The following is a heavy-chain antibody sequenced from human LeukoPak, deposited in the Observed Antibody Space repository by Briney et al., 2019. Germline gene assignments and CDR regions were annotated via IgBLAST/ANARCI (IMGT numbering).Heavy chain of an antibody. CDR1: GGSISSYY. CDR3: AITSQSYDDVWGSYRPYYSDY. Sequence: PSETLSLTCTVSGGSISSYYWSWIREPPGKGLGRIGHIYYSGSTNYNPSLKSRVTISVDTSKNQFYLKLSSVTAADTAVYYCAITSQSYDDVWGSYRPYYSDYWGQGPLVTVSS. J-gene: IGHJ4*02. V-gene: IGHV4-59*01. D-gene: IGHD3-16*02. CDR2: IYYSGST.